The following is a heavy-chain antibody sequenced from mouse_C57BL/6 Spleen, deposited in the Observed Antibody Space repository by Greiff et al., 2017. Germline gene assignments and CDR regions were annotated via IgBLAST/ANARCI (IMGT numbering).Heavy chain of an antibody. D-gene: IGHD4-1*01. CDR1: GYTFTSYW. Sequence: QVQLKQPGAELVRPGTSVKLSCKASGYTFTSYWMHWVKQRPGQGLEWIGVIDPSDSYTNYNQKFKGKATLTVDTSSSTAYMQLSSLTSEDSAVYYCAREDGTYYFDYWGQGTTLTVSS. CDR3: AREDGTYYFDY. V-gene: IGHV1-59*01. CDR2: IDPSDSYT. J-gene: IGHJ2*01.